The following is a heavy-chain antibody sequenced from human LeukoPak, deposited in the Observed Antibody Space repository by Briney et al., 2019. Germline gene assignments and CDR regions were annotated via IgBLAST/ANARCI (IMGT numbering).Heavy chain of an antibody. V-gene: IGHV4-34*01. Sequence: AGGSLRLSCVASGFTFSYYSMNWARQPPGKGLEWIGEINHSGSTNYNPSLKSRVTISVDTSKNQFSLKLSSVTAADTAVYYCARGHSSPRYYYYYGMDVWGQGTTVTVSS. D-gene: IGHD6-13*01. J-gene: IGHJ6*02. CDR3: ARGHSSPRYYYYYGMDV. CDR1: GFTFSYYS. CDR2: INHSGST.